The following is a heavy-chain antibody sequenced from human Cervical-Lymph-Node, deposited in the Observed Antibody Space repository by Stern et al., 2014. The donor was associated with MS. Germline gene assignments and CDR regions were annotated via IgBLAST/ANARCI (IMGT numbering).Heavy chain of an antibody. J-gene: IGHJ4*02. CDR3: VRDINYASFDY. CDR2: SSTSGSP. CDR1: GGSVSSDGYY. D-gene: IGHD1-7*01. V-gene: IGHV4-61*08. Sequence: QVQLQESGPGLVRPSETLSLTCSASGGSVSSDGYYWTWLRQRPGKGLEWICYSSTSGSPNYNPSLTSRLTISIDTSNNQLYLKLTSVTAADTAVYYCVRDINYASFDYWGQGTLVTVSS.